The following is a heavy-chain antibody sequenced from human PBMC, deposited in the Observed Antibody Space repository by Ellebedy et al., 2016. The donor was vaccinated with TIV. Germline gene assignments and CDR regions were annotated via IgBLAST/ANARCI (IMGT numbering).Heavy chain of an antibody. CDR2: IKEDGSEK. V-gene: IGHV3-7*01. Sequence: GESLKISXAASGFTFNNYWMTWVRQAPGKGLEWVANIKEDGSEKYYVDSVKGRFTISRDNAKNSLYLQMNGLRGEDTAVYYCARGMDVWGQGTTVTVSS. J-gene: IGHJ6*02. CDR3: ARGMDV. CDR1: GFTFNNYW.